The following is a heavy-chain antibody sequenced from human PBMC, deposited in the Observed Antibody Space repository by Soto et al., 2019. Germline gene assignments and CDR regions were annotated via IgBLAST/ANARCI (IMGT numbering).Heavy chain of an antibody. CDR1: GGSISSGGYS. CDR3: ATVPGP. D-gene: IGHD7-27*01. V-gene: IGHV4-30-2*01. J-gene: IGHJ5*02. Sequence: QLQLQESGSGLVKPSQTLSLTCAVSGGSISSGGYSWSWIRQPPGKGLEWIGYIYHSGSTYYNPSPXSXXTIAVDRSKNQFSLKLSSVTAADTAVYYCATVPGPWGQGTLVTVSS. CDR2: IYHSGST.